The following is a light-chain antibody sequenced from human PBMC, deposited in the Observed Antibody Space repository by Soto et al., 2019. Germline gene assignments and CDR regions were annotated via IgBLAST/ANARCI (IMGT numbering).Light chain of an antibody. CDR1: QSISSW. V-gene: IGKV1-5*03. J-gene: IGKJ1*01. Sequence: DIQMTQSPSTLSSSVGDRVIIICRASQSISSWLAWYQQKPGKAPKLLIYKASSLESGVPSRFSGSGAGTEFTLTISSLQPDDFATYYCQQYNSYSPTFGQGTKVDIK. CDR2: KAS. CDR3: QQYNSYSPT.